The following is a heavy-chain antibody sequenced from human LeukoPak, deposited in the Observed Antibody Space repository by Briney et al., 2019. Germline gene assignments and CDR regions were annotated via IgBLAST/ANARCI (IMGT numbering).Heavy chain of an antibody. J-gene: IGHJ5*02. CDR2: FDPEDGET. V-gene: IGHV1-24*01. CDR1: GYTLTELS. Sequence: ASVKVSCKVSGYTLTELSMHWVRQAPGKGLEWMGGFDPEDGETIYAQKFQGRVTMAEDTSTDTAYMELSSLRSEDTAVYYCATRKLYCSSTSCSTGGNWFDPWGQGTLVTVSS. CDR3: ATRKLYCSSTSCSTGGNWFDP. D-gene: IGHD2-2*01.